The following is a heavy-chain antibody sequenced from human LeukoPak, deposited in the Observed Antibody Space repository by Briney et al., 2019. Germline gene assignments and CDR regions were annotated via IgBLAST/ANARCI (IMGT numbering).Heavy chain of an antibody. CDR3: ARTNVEMAATFDY. CDR2: IYTSGST. Sequence: SETLSLTCTVSGGSISSGSYYWSWIRQPAGKGQEWIGRIYTSGSTNYNPSLKSRVTISVDTSKNQFSLKLSSVTAADTAVYYCARTNVEMAATFDYWGQGTLVTVSS. V-gene: IGHV4-61*02. D-gene: IGHD5-24*01. J-gene: IGHJ4*02. CDR1: GGSISSGSYY.